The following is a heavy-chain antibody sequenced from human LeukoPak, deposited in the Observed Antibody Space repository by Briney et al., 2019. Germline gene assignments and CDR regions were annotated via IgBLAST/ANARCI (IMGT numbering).Heavy chain of an antibody. Sequence: GGSLRLSCAASGFTFTNHAMGWVRQGPGMGLEWVSSISDTGVGTSYADSVRGRFTISRDNSKNTLYLQMNTLRAEDTAVYYCARAVYYYDSSGYYRFYFDYWGQGTLVTVSS. CDR2: ISDTGVGT. CDR3: ARAVYYYDSSGYYRFYFDY. D-gene: IGHD3-22*01. V-gene: IGHV3-23*01. J-gene: IGHJ4*02. CDR1: GFTFTNHA.